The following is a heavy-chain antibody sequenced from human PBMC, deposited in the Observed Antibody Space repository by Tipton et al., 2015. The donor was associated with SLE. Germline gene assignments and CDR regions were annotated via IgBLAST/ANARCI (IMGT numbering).Heavy chain of an antibody. Sequence: TLSLTCTVSGGSISSYHWSWIRQPPGKGLEWIGEINHGGSTNYNSSLKSRVTVSVDTSKNQFSLRLSSVSAADSAVYYCARADGSYFYYFMDVWGKGTTVTVSS. V-gene: IGHV4-59*01. D-gene: IGHD3-10*01. CDR3: ARADGSYFYYFMDV. CDR2: INHGGST. CDR1: GGSISSYH. J-gene: IGHJ6*03.